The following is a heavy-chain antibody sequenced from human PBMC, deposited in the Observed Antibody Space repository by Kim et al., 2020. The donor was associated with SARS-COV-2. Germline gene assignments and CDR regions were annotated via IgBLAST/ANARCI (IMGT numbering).Heavy chain of an antibody. CDR1: GFTFSSYG. Sequence: GGSLRLSCAASGFTFSSYGMHWVRQAPGKGLEWVAVIWYDGSNKYYADSVKGRFTISRDNSKNTLYLQMNSLRAEDTAVYYCARGCRLWTTGGDYCGQGTLVTVSS. CDR3: ARGCRLWTTGGDY. J-gene: IGHJ4*02. CDR2: IWYDGSNK. D-gene: IGHD4-17*01. V-gene: IGHV3-33*01.